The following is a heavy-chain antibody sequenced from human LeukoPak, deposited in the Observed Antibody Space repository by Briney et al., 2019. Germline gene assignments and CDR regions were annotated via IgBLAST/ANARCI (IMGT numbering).Heavy chain of an antibody. CDR1: GGTFSSYT. CDR2: IIPILGIA. J-gene: IGHJ5*02. V-gene: IGHV1-69*02. Sequence: SVKVSCKASGGTFSSYTISWVRQAPGQGLEWMGRIIPILGIANYAQKFQGRVTITADKSTSTAYMELSSLRSEDTAVYYCARALDHNWFDPWGQGTLVTVSS. CDR3: ARALDHNWFDP. D-gene: IGHD6-6*01.